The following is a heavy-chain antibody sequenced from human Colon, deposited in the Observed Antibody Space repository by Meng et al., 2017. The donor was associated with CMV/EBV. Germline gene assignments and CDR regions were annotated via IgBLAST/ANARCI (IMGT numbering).Heavy chain of an antibody. Sequence: QGQLQELGAGLLKPSETLSLTCAVYGGSFSGYYWSWIRQPPGKGLEWIGEINHSGSTNYNPSLKSRVTISVDTSKNQFSLKLSSVTAADTAVYYCARGLYGSGRHQIDYWGQGTLVTVSS. V-gene: IGHV4-34*01. CDR2: INHSGST. J-gene: IGHJ4*02. CDR1: GGSFSGYY. CDR3: ARGLYGSGRHQIDY. D-gene: IGHD3-10*01.